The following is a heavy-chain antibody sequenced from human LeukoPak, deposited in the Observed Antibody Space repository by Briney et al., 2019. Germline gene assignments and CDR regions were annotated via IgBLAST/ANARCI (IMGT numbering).Heavy chain of an antibody. CDR1: GGTFSSYA. Sequence: GASVKVSCKASGGTFSSYAISWVRQAPGQGLEWMGRIIPILGIANYAQKFQGRVTITADKSTSTAYMELSSLRSEDTAVYYCARGGIAVALDAFDIWGQGTMVTVSS. D-gene: IGHD6-19*01. CDR3: ARGGIAVALDAFDI. V-gene: IGHV1-69*04. J-gene: IGHJ3*02. CDR2: IIPILGIA.